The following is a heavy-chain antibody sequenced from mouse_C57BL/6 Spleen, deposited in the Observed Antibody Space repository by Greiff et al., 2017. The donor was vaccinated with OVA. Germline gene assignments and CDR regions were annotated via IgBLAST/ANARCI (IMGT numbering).Heavy chain of an antibody. V-gene: IGHV1-42*01. Sequence: EVQLVESGPELVKPGASVKISCKASGYSFTGYYMNWVKQSPEKSLEWIGEINPSTGGTTYNQKFKAKATLTVDKSSSTAYMQLKSLTSEDSAVYYCASPYYGSSYDFDYWGQGTTLIVSS. CDR1: GYSFTGYY. J-gene: IGHJ2*01. D-gene: IGHD1-1*01. CDR3: ASPYYGSSYDFDY. CDR2: INPSTGGT.